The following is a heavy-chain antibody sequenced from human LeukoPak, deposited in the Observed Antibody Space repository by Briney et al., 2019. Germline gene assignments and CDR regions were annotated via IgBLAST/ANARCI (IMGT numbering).Heavy chain of an antibody. CDR1: GFTFSTYA. V-gene: IGHV3-64D*06. CDR3: VRGKWDYFFDY. Sequence: GGSLRLSCSASGFTFSTYAMYWVRQAPGKGLEYVSAISRNGGSTYYADSVKGRFTISRDNSNNTLHLQVSSLRVEDTAVYYCVRGKWDYFFDYWGQGTLVTVSS. D-gene: IGHD1-26*01. J-gene: IGHJ4*02. CDR2: ISRNGGST.